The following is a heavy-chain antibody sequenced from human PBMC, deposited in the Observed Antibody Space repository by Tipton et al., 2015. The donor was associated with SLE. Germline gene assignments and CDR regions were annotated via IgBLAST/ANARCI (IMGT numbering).Heavy chain of an antibody. D-gene: IGHD4-23*01. J-gene: IGHJ2*01. CDR3: ARGGGNANWYFDL. V-gene: IGHV4-59*02. CDR1: GASVSNYY. CDR2: IYYSGST. Sequence: TLSLTCTVSGASVSNYYWSWIRQPPGKGLEWVGYIYYSGSTNYNPSLKSRVTISLDTSKNQFSLKLSSVTAADTAVYYCARGGGNANWYFDLWGRGTLVTVSS.